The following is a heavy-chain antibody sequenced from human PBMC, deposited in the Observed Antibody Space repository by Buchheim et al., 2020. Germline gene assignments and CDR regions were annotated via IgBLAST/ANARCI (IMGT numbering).Heavy chain of an antibody. CDR3: VKDGREYCNSTRCRSGYYYYGMDV. J-gene: IGHJ6*02. D-gene: IGHD2/OR15-2a*01. Sequence: EVQLVESGGGLVQPGGSLRLSCAASGFTFSSYEMNWVRQAPGKGMEWVSYISSSGSAIYYADSVKGRFTISRDNAKNSLYLQMNSLRAEDTAVYYGVKDGREYCNSTRCRSGYYYYGMDVWGQGTT. CDR2: ISSSGSAI. V-gene: IGHV3-48*03. CDR1: GFTFSSYE.